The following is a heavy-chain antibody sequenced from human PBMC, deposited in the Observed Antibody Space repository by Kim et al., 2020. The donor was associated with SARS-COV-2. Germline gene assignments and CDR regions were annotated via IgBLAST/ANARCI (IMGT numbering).Heavy chain of an antibody. V-gene: IGHV5-51*01. D-gene: IGHD3-22*01. Sequence: SDTRYSPSFQGQVTISADKSISTAYLQWSSLKASDTALYYCARMTDDSSYWGQGTLVTVSS. J-gene: IGHJ4*02. CDR2: SDT. CDR3: ARMTDDSSY.